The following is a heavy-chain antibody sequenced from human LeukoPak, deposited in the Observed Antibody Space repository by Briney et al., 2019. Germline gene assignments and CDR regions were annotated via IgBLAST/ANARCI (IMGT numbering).Heavy chain of an antibody. Sequence: SVKVSCKASGGTFSSYAISWVRQAPGQGLEWMGGIIPIFGTANYAQKFQGRVTITADESTSTAYMELSSLRSEDAAVYYCAGRWFRGRYYFDYWGQGTLVTVSS. CDR2: IIPIFGTA. CDR1: GGTFSSYA. J-gene: IGHJ4*02. V-gene: IGHV1-69*13. CDR3: AGRWFRGRYYFDY. D-gene: IGHD2-15*01.